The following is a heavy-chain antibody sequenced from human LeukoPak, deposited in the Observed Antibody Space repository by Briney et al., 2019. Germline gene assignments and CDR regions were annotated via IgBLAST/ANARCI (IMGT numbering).Heavy chain of an antibody. Sequence: ASVKVSCKASGYTFTSYGISWVRQAPGQGLEWMAWISAYNGNTNYAQKLQGRVTMTTDTSTSTAYMELRSLRSDDTAVYYCARVRYSGSYFDYWGQGTLVTVSS. CDR1: GYTFTSYG. CDR2: ISAYNGNT. J-gene: IGHJ4*02. V-gene: IGHV1-18*01. CDR3: ARVRYSGSYFDY. D-gene: IGHD1-26*01.